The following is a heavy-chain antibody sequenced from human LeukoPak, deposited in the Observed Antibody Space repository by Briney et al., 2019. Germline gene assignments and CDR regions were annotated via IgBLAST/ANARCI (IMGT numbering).Heavy chain of an antibody. Sequence: PGGSLRLSCAASGFTFSNYALSWVRQAPGMGLEWVSAISGDGGRTYYADSVKGRFTISRDNSKRTLYLQMDSLRADDTAVYYCAKDIEALSSSWYYFDYWGQGTLVTVSS. CDR2: ISGDGGRT. CDR1: GFTFSNYA. D-gene: IGHD6-13*01. J-gene: IGHJ4*02. CDR3: AKDIEALSSSWYYFDY. V-gene: IGHV3-23*01.